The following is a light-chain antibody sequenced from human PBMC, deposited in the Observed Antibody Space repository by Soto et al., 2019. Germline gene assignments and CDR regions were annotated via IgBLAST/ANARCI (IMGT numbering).Light chain of an antibody. CDR1: TSDVGGYNS. CDR3: CSYTTSSAYV. V-gene: IGLV2-14*01. CDR2: EVS. Sequence: QSALTQPASVSGSPGQSITISCTGTTSDVGGYNSVSWYQQRPGKVPRLIIYEVSKRPSGVSNRFSGSKSGNTAFLAISGLQADDEADYYCCSYTTSSAYVFGTGTKVTVL. J-gene: IGLJ1*01.